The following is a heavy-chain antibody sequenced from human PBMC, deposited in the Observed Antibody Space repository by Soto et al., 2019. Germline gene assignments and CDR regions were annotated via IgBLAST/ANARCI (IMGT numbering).Heavy chain of an antibody. CDR1: GGTFSSYA. D-gene: IGHD3-3*01. Sequence: QVQLVQSGAEVKKPGSSVKVSCKASGGTFSSYAISWVRQAPGQGLEWMGGIIPIFGTANYAQKFQGRVTITADKATSTDYMELSSLRSEDTVVYYCARVKSGRFLDCTYYYGMDVWGKGTTVTVSS. V-gene: IGHV1-69*06. CDR3: ARVKSGRFLDCTYYYGMDV. CDR2: IIPIFGTA. J-gene: IGHJ6*04.